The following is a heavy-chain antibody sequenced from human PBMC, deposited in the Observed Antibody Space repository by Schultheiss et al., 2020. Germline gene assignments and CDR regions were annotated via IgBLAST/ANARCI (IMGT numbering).Heavy chain of an antibody. CDR2: IYHSGST. D-gene: IGHD3-16*01. CDR1: GGSISSSNW. J-gene: IGHJ6*02. V-gene: IGHV4-4*02. CDR3: ARARGSINKNGVYYYYYGMDV. Sequence: SETLSLTCAVSGGSISSSNWWSWVRQPPGKGLEWIGEIYHSGSTNYNPSLKSRVTISVDTSKNQFSLKLSSVTAADTAVYYCARARGSINKNGVYYYYYGMDVWGQGTTVTVSS.